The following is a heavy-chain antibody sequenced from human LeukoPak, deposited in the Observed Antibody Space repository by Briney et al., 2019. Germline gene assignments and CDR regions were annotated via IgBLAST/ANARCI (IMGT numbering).Heavy chain of an antibody. J-gene: IGHJ5*02. D-gene: IGHD6-25*01. V-gene: IGHV1-8*01. CDR2: MNPNSGNT. CDR3: ARGPRFTASWFDP. CDR1: GYTFTSYD. Sequence: GASVKVYCKASGYTFTSYDINWVRQATGQGLEWMGWMNPNSGNTGYAQKFQGRVTMTRNTSISTAYMDLSSLRSEDTAVYYCARGPRFTASWFDPWGQGTLVTVSS.